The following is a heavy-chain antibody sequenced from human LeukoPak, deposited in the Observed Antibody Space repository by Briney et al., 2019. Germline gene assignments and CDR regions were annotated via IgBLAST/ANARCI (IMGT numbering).Heavy chain of an antibody. CDR3: ARQAAAGTGHWFDP. CDR2: INHSGST. Sequence: SETLSLTCAVYGGSFSGYYWSWIRQPPGKGLEWIGEINHSGSTNYNPSLKSRVTIPVDTSKNQFSLKLSSVTAADTAVYYCARQAAAGTGHWFDPWGQGTLVTVSS. CDR1: GGSFSGYY. D-gene: IGHD6-13*01. V-gene: IGHV4-34*01. J-gene: IGHJ5*02.